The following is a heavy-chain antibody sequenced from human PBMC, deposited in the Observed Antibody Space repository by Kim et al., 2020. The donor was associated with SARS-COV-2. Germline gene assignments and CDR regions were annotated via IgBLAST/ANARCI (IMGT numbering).Heavy chain of an antibody. V-gene: IGHV4-4*02. CDR3: AGGAGGYYYYYYYMDV. Sequence: SETLSLTCAVSGGSISSSNWWSWVRQPPGKGLEWIGEIYHSGSTNYNPSLKSRVTISVDKSKNQFSLKLSSVTAADTAVYYCAGGAGGYYYYYYYMDVWGKGTTVTVSS. CDR1: GGSISSSNW. D-gene: IGHD3-16*01. J-gene: IGHJ6*03. CDR2: IYHSGST.